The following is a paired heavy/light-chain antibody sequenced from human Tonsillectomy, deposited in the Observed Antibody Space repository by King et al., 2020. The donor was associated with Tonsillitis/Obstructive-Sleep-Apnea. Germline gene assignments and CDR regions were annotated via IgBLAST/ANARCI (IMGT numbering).Light chain of an antibody. CDR1: NIGSKS. CDR2: YDT. CDR3: QVWDSGRDPVV. Sequence: SYVLTQPPSLSVAPGKTARITCGGNNIGSKSVHWYQKKPGQAPVVVIYYDTQWPSGIPERFSGSNSGNTATLTISRVEAGDEADYYCQVWDSGRDPVVFGGGTKLTVL. J-gene: IGLJ2*01. V-gene: IGLV3-21*01.
Heavy chain of an antibody. CDR2: VYPGDSDT. CDR3: ARHENSGDNFDI. V-gene: IGHV5-51*01. CDR1: GYSFTNYW. Sequence: EVQLVQSGPEVKKPGESLKISCKDSGYSFTNYWIDWVRQMPGKGLEWMGSVYPGDSDTRYSPSFQGHVTISADRSINTAYLQWSSLKASDTAIYYCARHENSGDNFDIWGQGTMVTVSS. D-gene: IGHD6-19*01. J-gene: IGHJ3*02.